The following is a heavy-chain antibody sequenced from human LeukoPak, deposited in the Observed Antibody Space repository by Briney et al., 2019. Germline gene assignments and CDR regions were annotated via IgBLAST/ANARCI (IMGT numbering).Heavy chain of an antibody. D-gene: IGHD6-19*01. CDR1: GFTFSGSW. V-gene: IGHV3-23*01. CDR3: AKGHRSSSSFFDS. CDR2: INGCGDDT. Sequence: GGSLRLSCAASGFTFSGSWMHWVRQAPGKGLVWVSAINGCGDDTYYPDSVKGRFTISRDNSNNTLYLQMNSLRAEDTAVYYCAKGHRSSSSFFDSWGQGILVTVSS. J-gene: IGHJ4*02.